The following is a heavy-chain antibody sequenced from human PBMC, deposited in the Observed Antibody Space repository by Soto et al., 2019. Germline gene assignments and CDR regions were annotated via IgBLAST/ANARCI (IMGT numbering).Heavy chain of an antibody. D-gene: IGHD4-17*01. Sequence: SETLSLTCAVSSGSISGSNWWSWVRQPPGKGLEWIGEIYHSGRTNYNPSLKSRVTISVDKSKHQSSLKLSSVTAADTAVYYCARGPAVTTSVFDPWGQGTLVTVSS. CDR1: SGSISGSNW. V-gene: IGHV4-4*02. CDR2: IYHSGRT. CDR3: ARGPAVTTSVFDP. J-gene: IGHJ5*02.